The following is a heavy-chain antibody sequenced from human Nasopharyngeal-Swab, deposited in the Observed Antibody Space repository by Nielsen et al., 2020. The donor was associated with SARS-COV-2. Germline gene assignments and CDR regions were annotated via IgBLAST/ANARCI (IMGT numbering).Heavy chain of an antibody. CDR3: ARDSDYVWGSYRLGGY. Sequence: ASVKVSCKASGYTFTSYGISWVRQAPGQGLEWMGWINTNTGNPTYAQGFTGRFVFSLDTSVSTAYLQISSLKAEDTAVYYCARDSDYVWGSYRLGGYWGQGTLVTVSS. CDR1: GYTFTSYG. V-gene: IGHV7-4-1*02. J-gene: IGHJ4*02. D-gene: IGHD3-16*02. CDR2: INTNTGNP.